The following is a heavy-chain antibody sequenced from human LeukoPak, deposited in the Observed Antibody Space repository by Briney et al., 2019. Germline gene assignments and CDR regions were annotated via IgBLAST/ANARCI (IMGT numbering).Heavy chain of an antibody. Sequence: GGSLRLSCAASGFTFSSYSMNWVRQAPGKGLEWVSGISGSGASTYYADSVRGRFTISRDNAKNSLYLQMNSLRAEDTAVYYCAREVPLDVWGNYRHYYFDYWGQGTLVTVSS. CDR1: GFTFSSYS. CDR2: ISGSGAST. CDR3: AREVPLDVWGNYRHYYFDY. D-gene: IGHD3-16*02. V-gene: IGHV3-21*04. J-gene: IGHJ4*02.